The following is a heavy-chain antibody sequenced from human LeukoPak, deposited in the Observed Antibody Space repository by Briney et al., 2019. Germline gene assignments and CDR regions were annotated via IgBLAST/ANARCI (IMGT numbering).Heavy chain of an antibody. D-gene: IGHD6-6*01. CDR3: ARGAPSFWGYSSSEFDP. CDR2: IYTSGST. CDR1: GGSISSYC. J-gene: IGHJ5*02. V-gene: IGHV4-4*07. Sequence: SETLSLTCTVSGGSISSYCWSWIRQPAGKGLEWIGRIYTSGSTNYNPSLKSRVTMSVDTSKNQFSLKLSSVTAADTAVYYCARGAPSFWGYSSSEFDPWGQGTLVTVSS.